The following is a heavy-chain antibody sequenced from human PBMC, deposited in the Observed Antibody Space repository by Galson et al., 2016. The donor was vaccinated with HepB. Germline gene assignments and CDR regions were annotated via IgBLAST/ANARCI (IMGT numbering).Heavy chain of an antibody. V-gene: IGHV3-7*01. CDR3: AKDRQLWLGRIDY. J-gene: IGHJ4*02. Sequence: SLRLSCAASGFTFSSYWMRWVRQAPGKGLEWVANIKQDGSEKYYVDSVKGRFTISRDNAKNSLYLQMNSLRAEDTAVYYCAKDRQLWLGRIDYWGQGTLVTVSS. CDR2: IKQDGSEK. CDR1: GFTFSSYW. D-gene: IGHD5-18*01.